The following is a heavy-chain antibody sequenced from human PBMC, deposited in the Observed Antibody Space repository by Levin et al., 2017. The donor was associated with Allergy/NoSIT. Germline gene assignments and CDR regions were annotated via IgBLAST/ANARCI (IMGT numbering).Heavy chain of an antibody. CDR3: AREGRAVTGIGD. CDR2: INHSGYT. V-gene: IGHV4-34*01. Sequence: SQTLSLTCTVYGGSFSDYHWSWIRQPPGKGLEWIGEINHSGYTNYNPSLKSRVSMSVDTSKKQFSLKLSSVTAADTAVYYCAREGRAVTGIGDWGQGTLVTVSS. J-gene: IGHJ4*02. D-gene: IGHD6-19*01. CDR1: GGSFSDYH.